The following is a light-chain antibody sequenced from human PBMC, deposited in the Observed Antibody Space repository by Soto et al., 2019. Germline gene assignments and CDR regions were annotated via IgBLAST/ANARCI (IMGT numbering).Light chain of an antibody. J-gene: IGKJ1*01. CDR2: GVS. CDR3: QPVNKWAPWT. Sequence: EIVMTQSPATLSVSPGERATLSCRASQSVRSNLAWYQQKPGQAPRLLIYGVSTRATGIPARFSGSGSETGFTLHISRLPSEDFGVYYWQPVNKWAPWTFGQGTNVEVK. V-gene: IGKV3-15*01. CDR1: QSVRSN.